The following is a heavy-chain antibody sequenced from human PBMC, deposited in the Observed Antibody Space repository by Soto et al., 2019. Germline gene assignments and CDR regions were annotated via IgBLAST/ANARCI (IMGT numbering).Heavy chain of an antibody. CDR2: IGGRGSST. CDR1: GFTLWNYA. V-gene: IGHV3-23*01. D-gene: IGHD3-22*01. Sequence: GGSLRLSWAASGFTLWNYARSWIRQAPEKRLEWVSAIGGRGSSTYYVDSVKGRFTISRDSSKNTLYLQMNSLRAEDTAVYYCARSNGWDSSGYDSYFDYWGQGTLVTVFS. CDR3: ARSNGWDSSGYDSYFDY. J-gene: IGHJ4*02.